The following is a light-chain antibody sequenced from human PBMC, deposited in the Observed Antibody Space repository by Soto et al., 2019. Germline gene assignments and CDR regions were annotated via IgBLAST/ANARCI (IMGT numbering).Light chain of an antibody. CDR3: AAWDSSVSGRV. Sequence: QSVLTQPPSASGTPGQRVNISCSGSSSNIGSNYVYWYQQLPGTAPKLLVFDDNQRPSGVPDRFSDSKSGTSASLTISGLRSEDEADYYCAAWDSSVSGRVFGGGTKLTVL. CDR1: SSNIGSNY. J-gene: IGLJ3*02. V-gene: IGLV1-47*02. CDR2: DDN.